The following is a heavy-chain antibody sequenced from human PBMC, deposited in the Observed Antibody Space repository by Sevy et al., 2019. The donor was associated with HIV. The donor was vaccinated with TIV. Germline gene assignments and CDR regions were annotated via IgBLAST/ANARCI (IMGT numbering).Heavy chain of an antibody. CDR2: INAGNGNT. V-gene: IGHV1-3*01. J-gene: IGHJ4*02. CDR3: AREGDSSIGYYFDY. Sequence: ASVKVSCKASGYTFTSYAMHWVRQAPGQRLEWMGWINAGNGNTKYEQKFQGRVTITRDTSASTAYMELSSLRSEDTAVYYCAREGDSSIGYYFDYWGQGTLVTVSS. CDR1: GYTFTSYA. D-gene: IGHD6-13*01.